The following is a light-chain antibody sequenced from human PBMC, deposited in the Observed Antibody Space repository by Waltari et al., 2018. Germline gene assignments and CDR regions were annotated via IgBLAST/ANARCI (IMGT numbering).Light chain of an antibody. CDR1: SSDVGRYNY. Sequence: QSALIQPRSVSGSPGQSVTISCTGSSSDVGRYNYVSWYQQHSGKAPKLIISEVIERAAGGPDRFSGSKAGDTASLTISGLQAEDEADYYCCSYAGSHSWVFGGGTKLTVL. V-gene: IGLV2-11*01. J-gene: IGLJ3*02. CDR2: EVI. CDR3: CSYAGSHSWV.